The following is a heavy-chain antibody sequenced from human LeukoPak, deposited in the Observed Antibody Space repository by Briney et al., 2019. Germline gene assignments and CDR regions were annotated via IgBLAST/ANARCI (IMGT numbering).Heavy chain of an antibody. V-gene: IGHV1-18*01. D-gene: IGHD2-21*02. CDR1: GYTFTSYG. J-gene: IGHJ4*02. CDR2: ISAYNGNT. CDR3: ARDEERYCGGDCYFGRDY. Sequence: ASVKVSCKASGYTFTSYGISWVRQAPGQGLEWMGWISAYNGNTNYAQKLQGRVTMTTDTSTSTAYMELRSLRSDDTAVYYCARDEERYCGGDCYFGRDYWGQGTLVTVSS.